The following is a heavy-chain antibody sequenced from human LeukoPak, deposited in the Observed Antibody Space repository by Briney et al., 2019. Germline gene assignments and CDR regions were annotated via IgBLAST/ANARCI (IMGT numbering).Heavy chain of an antibody. V-gene: IGHV1-18*01. J-gene: IGHJ5*02. CDR3: ARDLEVGDSNWFDP. D-gene: IGHD1-26*01. Sequence: ASVKVSCKASGYTFTSYGISWVRQAPGQGLEWMGGISAYNGNTNYAQKFQGRVTMTTDTSTSTAYMELRSLRSDDTAVYYCARDLEVGDSNWFDPWGQGTLVTVSS. CDR1: GYTFTSYG. CDR2: ISAYNGNT.